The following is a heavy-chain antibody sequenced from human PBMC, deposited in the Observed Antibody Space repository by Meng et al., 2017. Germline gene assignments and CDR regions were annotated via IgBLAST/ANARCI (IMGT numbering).Heavy chain of an antibody. J-gene: IGHJ6*02. CDR1: GFTFSSYE. Sequence: LSLTCAASGFTFSSYEMNWVRQAPGKGLEWVSYISSSGSTIYYADSVKGRFTISRDNAKNSLYLQMNSLRAEDTAVYYCARLTVAGHRDYYYGMDVWGQGTTVTVSS. D-gene: IGHD6-19*01. CDR3: ARLTVAGHRDYYYGMDV. CDR2: ISSSGSTI. V-gene: IGHV3-48*03.